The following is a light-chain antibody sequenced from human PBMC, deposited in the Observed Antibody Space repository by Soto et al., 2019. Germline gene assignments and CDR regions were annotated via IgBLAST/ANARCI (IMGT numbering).Light chain of an antibody. CDR1: QGISNY. CDR2: AAS. J-gene: IGKJ1*01. V-gene: IGKV1-27*01. CDR3: HKYNSAPPPWT. Sequence: DIQMTQSPSSLSASVGDRVTITCRASQGISNYLAWYQQKPGKVPKLLIYAASTLQSGVPSRFSGSGSGTDFTLTISSLQPEDVATYYCHKYNSAPPPWTFGQGTKVEIK.